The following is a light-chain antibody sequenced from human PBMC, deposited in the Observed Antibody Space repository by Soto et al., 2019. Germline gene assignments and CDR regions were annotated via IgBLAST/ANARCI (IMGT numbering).Light chain of an antibody. CDR2: ANS. J-gene: IGLJ2*01. V-gene: IGLV1-40*01. Sequence: QSVLTQPPSVSGAPGQRVTISCTGSSSNIGAGYDVYWYQQLPGTAPKYLIYANSNRPSGVPDRFSGSKSGTSASLAITGLQAEDEADYYCQSFDSSLSVVFGGGTKLTVL. CDR1: SSNIGAGYD. CDR3: QSFDSSLSVV.